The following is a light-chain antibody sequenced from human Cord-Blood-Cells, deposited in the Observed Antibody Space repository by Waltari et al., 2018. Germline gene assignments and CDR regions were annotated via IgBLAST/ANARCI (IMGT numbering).Light chain of an antibody. CDR3: QQYGSSPPLT. Sequence: EIVLTQSPGTLSLSPGERVTLSCRASQSVSSSYLAWYQQKPGQAPRLLIYGASSRATGIPDRFSGSGSGTDFTLTISRLVPEDFAVYYCQQYGSSPPLTFGGGTKVEIK. J-gene: IGKJ4*01. V-gene: IGKV3-20*01. CDR1: QSVSSSY. CDR2: GAS.